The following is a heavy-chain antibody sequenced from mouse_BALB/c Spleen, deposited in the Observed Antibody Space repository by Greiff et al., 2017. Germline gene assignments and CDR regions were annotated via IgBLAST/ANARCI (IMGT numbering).Heavy chain of an antibody. Sequence: EVKVVESGGGLVQPGGSLKLSCAASGFTFSSYGMSWVRQTPDKRLELVATINSNGGSTYYPDSVKGRFTISRDNAKNTLYLQMSSLKSEDTAMYYCARDSNWYFDVWGAGTTVTVSS. J-gene: IGHJ1*01. V-gene: IGHV5-6-3*01. CDR2: INSNGGST. CDR1: GFTFSSYG. CDR3: ARDSNWYFDV.